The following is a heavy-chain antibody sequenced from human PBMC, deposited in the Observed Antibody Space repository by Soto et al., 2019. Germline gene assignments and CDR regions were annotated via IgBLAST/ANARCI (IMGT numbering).Heavy chain of an antibody. J-gene: IGHJ4*01. CDR3: AHLAGLAHTDDY. D-gene: IGHD3-9*01. V-gene: IGHV3-30-3*01. Sequence: GGSLRLCFAASGFTFSYYALHWVGQAPGKGLEWVTVISSDGSNRYYAASVKGRLTISRDNSKKTLYMQMNILRVEDTAVYICAHLAGLAHTDDYWGQGTHGTVYS. CDR2: ISSDGSNR. CDR1: GFTFSYYA.